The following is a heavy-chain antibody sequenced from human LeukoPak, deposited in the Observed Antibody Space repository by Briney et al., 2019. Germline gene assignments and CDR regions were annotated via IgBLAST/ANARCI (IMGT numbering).Heavy chain of an antibody. CDR3: KSGGAAPGSFDN. D-gene: IGHD6-13*01. CDR2: IKYDGDEE. V-gene: IGHV3-7*01. J-gene: IGHJ4*02. CDR1: GFIFSDYW. Sequence: GSLRLSCVASGFIFSDYWMSWMRQAPGKGLEWVANIKYDGDEEYYVDSVKGRFTISRDNAKNSLYLQLNSLRVEDTAVYYCKSGGAAPGSFDNWGQGTLVTVSS.